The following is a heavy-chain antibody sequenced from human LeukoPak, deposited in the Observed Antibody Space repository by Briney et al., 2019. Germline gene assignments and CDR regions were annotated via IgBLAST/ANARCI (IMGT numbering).Heavy chain of an antibody. CDR1: GFTFTSYA. CDR2: ISSNGGST. Sequence: PAGPLRLSCAPSGFTFTSYAIHLVRQAPGKRLKYFSAISSNGGSTYYANSVKGRFTISRDNSKNTLYLQMGSLRAEDMAVYYCARSAAHPYYFDYWGQGTLVTVSS. D-gene: IGHD6-6*01. CDR3: ARSAAHPYYFDY. J-gene: IGHJ4*02. V-gene: IGHV3-64*01.